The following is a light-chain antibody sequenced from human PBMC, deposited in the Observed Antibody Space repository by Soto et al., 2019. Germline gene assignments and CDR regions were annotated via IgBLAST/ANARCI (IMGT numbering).Light chain of an antibody. CDR1: QSVSSSY. CDR3: QYYGTSPKP. Sequence: IVLTQSPGTLSLSPGERATLSCRASQSVSSSYLAWYQQKPGQAPRLLILGASSRSTGIPDRFSGSGSGTDFTLTISRLEPEDFAVSYCQYYGTSPKPFGQGTKVDIK. V-gene: IGKV3-20*01. J-gene: IGKJ1*01. CDR2: GAS.